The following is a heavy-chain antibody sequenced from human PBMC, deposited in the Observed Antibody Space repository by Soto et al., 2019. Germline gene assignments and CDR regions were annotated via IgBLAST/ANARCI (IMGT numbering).Heavy chain of an antibody. D-gene: IGHD1-26*01. CDR3: AKEWGGSWYYFDY. CDR1: GFTFSNYA. Sequence: EVQLLESGGGLVRPGGSLRLSCAASGFTFSNYAMNWVRQAPGKGLQWVSTLTGAADNTYYADSVKGRFTISRDNSRNTLFLQMNSLRDEDTAVYYCAKEWGGSWYYFDYWGQGTLVTVSS. V-gene: IGHV3-23*01. CDR2: LTGAADNT. J-gene: IGHJ4*02.